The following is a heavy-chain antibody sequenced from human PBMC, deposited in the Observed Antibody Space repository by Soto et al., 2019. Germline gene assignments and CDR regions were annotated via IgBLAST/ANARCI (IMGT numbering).Heavy chain of an antibody. CDR2: IIPIFGTA. Sequence: SVKVSCKASGGTFSSYAISWVRQAPGQGLEWMGGIIPIFGTANYAQKFQGRVTITADESTSTAYMELSSLRSEDTAVYYCARSLTWYYDSSGYPPGYWGQGTLVTVSS. CDR3: ARSLTWYYDSSGYPPGY. D-gene: IGHD3-22*01. J-gene: IGHJ4*02. V-gene: IGHV1-69*13. CDR1: GGTFSSYA.